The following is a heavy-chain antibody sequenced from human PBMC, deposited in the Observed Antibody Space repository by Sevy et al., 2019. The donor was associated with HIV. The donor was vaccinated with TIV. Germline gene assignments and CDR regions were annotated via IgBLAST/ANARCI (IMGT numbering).Heavy chain of an antibody. J-gene: IGHJ4*02. CDR3: ARERLAVAGIGYYFDY. Sequence: GGSLRLSCAASRFTFSSYGMHWVRQAPGKGLEWVAVIWYDGTNKEYADSVKGRFTISRDNSKNTLYVQMSSLRADDTAVYYCARERLAVAGIGYYFDYWGQGTLVTVSS. CDR2: IWYDGTNK. CDR1: RFTFSSYG. D-gene: IGHD6-19*01. V-gene: IGHV3-33*01.